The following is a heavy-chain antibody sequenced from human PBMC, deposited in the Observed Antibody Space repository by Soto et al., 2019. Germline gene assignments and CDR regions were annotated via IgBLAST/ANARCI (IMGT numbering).Heavy chain of an antibody. V-gene: IGHV3-23*01. CDR3: TTVPYSSSASYAIYYYYGMDF. CDR1: GFTFSSYA. CDR2: ISGSGGST. D-gene: IGHD6-13*01. Sequence: EVQLLESGGGLVQPGGSLRLSCAASGFTFSSYAMSWVRQAPGKGLEWVSAISGSGGSTYYADSVKGRFTISRDNSKNRQNLKMNSLRAEDTAVYYGTTVPYSSSASYAIYYYYGMDFWGQGTTVTVSS. J-gene: IGHJ6*02.